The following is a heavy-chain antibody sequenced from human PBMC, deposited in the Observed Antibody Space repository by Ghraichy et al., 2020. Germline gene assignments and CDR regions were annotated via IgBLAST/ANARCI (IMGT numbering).Heavy chain of an antibody. J-gene: IGHJ6*02. Sequence: SVKVSCKASGGTFSSYAISWVRQAPGQGLEWMGGIIPIFGTANYAQKFQGRVTITADKSTSTAYMELSSLRSEDTAVYYCARGRAVPAAISYYGMDVWGQGTTVTVSS. V-gene: IGHV1-69*06. CDR1: GGTFSSYA. D-gene: IGHD2-2*02. CDR3: ARGRAVPAAISYYGMDV. CDR2: IIPIFGTA.